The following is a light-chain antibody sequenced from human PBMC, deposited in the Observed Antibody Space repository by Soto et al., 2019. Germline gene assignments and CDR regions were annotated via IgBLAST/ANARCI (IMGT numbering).Light chain of an antibody. Sequence: DIVMTQSPATLSVSPGERATLSCRASQSVSSNLAWYQQKPGQAPRLLIYGASTRATGIPARFSGSGSGTEFTLTISSLQSEDFAVYNCQQYNNWPPMYTFGQGTKLEIK. CDR1: QSVSSN. CDR2: GAS. J-gene: IGKJ2*01. CDR3: QQYNNWPPMYT. V-gene: IGKV3-15*01.